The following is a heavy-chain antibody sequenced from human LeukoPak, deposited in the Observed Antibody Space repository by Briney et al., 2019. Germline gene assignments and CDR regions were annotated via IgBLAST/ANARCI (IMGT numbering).Heavy chain of an antibody. CDR1: GFTVSSNY. Sequence: GGSLRLSCAASGFTVSSNYISWVRQAPGKGLEWVSVIYPGGSTYYADSVKGRFTISRDNSKNTLYLQMNSLRAEDTAVYYCAKSPTPITMVRGGIDYWGQGTLVTVSS. J-gene: IGHJ4*02. CDR3: AKSPTPITMVRGGIDY. CDR2: IYPGGST. D-gene: IGHD3-10*01. V-gene: IGHV3-66*02.